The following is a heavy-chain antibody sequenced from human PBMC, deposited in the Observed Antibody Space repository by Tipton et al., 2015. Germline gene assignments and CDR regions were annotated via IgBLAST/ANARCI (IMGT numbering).Heavy chain of an antibody. CDR2: VFVPGST. CDR1: GASVSSGFYY. CDR3: ARGGSPIIEMAYHHYGLDV. J-gene: IGHJ6*02. V-gene: IGHV4-61*01. Sequence: TLSLTCSVSGASVSSGFYYWTWIRQPPGKGLEWIGYVFVPGSTNFNPSLRSRVTISLRTSKNQLSLKVDSVTAADTAIYYCARGGSPIIEMAYHHYGLDVWGQGTTVTVSS. D-gene: IGHD5-24*01.